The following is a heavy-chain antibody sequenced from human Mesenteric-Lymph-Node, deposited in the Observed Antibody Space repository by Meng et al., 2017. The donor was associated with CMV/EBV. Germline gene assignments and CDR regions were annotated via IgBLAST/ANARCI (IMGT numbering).Heavy chain of an antibody. CDR3: AKAPVNGLAWVFFDY. Sequence: GESLKISCVGSGLTFKNHAMSWVRQAPGKGLEWVSTVTGSGFGRHYADSVKGRFTVSRDNARNLLFLQMSGLGPDDTAVYYCAKAPVNGLAWVFFDYWGQGTLVTVSS. CDR2: VTGSGFGR. CDR1: GLTFKNHA. J-gene: IGHJ4*02. V-gene: IGHV3-23*01. D-gene: IGHD3/OR15-3a*01.